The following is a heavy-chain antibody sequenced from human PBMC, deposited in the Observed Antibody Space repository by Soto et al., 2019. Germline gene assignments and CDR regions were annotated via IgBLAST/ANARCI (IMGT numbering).Heavy chain of an antibody. CDR1: GGTFSTHA. Sequence: QVQLVQSGAEVKKPGSSVKVSCKASGGTFSTHAISWVRQAPGQGLEWLGGIIPTLGTPNYAQKFQGRVTVTADEYTSTAYMELSRLTSEDPAVYYCARAAFRSGYYGYYYGMDVWGQGTAVNV. CDR3: ARAAFRSGYYGYYYGMDV. J-gene: IGHJ6*02. D-gene: IGHD3-3*01. V-gene: IGHV1-69*01. CDR2: IIPTLGTP.